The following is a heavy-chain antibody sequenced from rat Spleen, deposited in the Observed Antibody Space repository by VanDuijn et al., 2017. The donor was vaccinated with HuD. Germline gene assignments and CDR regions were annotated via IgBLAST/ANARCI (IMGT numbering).Heavy chain of an antibody. Sequence: EVQLVESGGGLVQPGRSLKLSCAASGFTFSNYGMAWVRQTPTKGLEWVASISTGGGNTSYRDSVKGRFTISRDNAKSTLCLHMDSLRSEDTATYYCATAGARISRFAYWGQGTLVTVSS. CDR1: GFTFSNYG. D-gene: IGHD2-7*01. V-gene: IGHV5S13*01. CDR3: ATAGARISRFAY. J-gene: IGHJ3*01. CDR2: ISTGGGNT.